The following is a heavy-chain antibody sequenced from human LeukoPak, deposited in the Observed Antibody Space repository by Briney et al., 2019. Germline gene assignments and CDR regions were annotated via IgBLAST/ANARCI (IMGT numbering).Heavy chain of an antibody. V-gene: IGHV4-4*02. Sequence: KPSGTLSLTCGVSGGSITTTNYWSWVRQPPGGGLEWIGEISLAGRTRYNPSLKSRVNISIDESKNHLYLNLASVTAADTAVYYCSRESGPFCPFGHWGQGILVAVTS. J-gene: IGHJ4*02. CDR3: SRESGPFCPFGH. CDR2: ISLAGRT. CDR1: GGSITTTNY. D-gene: IGHD1-26*01.